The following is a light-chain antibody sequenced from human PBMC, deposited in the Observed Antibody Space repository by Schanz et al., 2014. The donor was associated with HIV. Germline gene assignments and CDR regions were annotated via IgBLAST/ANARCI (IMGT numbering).Light chain of an antibody. CDR1: QSVSSSY. V-gene: IGKV3-20*01. CDR2: DAS. J-gene: IGKJ4*01. Sequence: EIVLTQSPGTLSLSPGERATLSCRASQSVSSSYFAWYQQKPGQAPRLLIYDASNRATGIPARFSGSGSGTDFTLTISRLEPEDFVVYFCQQYGSSPLTFGGGTKVEIK. CDR3: QQYGSSPLT.